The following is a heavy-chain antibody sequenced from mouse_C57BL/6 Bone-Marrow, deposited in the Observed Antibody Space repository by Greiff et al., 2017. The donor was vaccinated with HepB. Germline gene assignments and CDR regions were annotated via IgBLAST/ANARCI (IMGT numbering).Heavy chain of an antibody. J-gene: IGHJ2*01. Sequence: QVQLQQPGAELVKPGASVKLSCKASGYTFTSYWMHWVKQRPGQGLEWIGMIHPNSGSTNYNEKFKSKATLTVDKSSSTAYMQLSSLTSVDSAVYYCARRAYYSFDYWGQGTTLTVSS. V-gene: IGHV1-64*01. CDR3: ARRAYYSFDY. CDR1: GYTFTSYW. D-gene: IGHD2-12*01. CDR2: IHPNSGST.